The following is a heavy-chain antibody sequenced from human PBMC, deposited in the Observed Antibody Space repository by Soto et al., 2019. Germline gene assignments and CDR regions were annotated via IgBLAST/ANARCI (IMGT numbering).Heavy chain of an antibody. D-gene: IGHD3-3*01. CDR3: AGAGPYYDFWSGSNWFDP. CDR1: GYTFTSYC. Sequence: ASVKVSCKASGYTFTSYCISWVRQSPVQGLEWMGWISAYNGNTNYAQKFQGRVTITADESTSTAYMELSSLRSEDTAVYYCAGAGPYYDFWSGSNWFDPWGQGTLVTVSS. V-gene: IGHV1-18*01. J-gene: IGHJ5*02. CDR2: ISAYNGNT.